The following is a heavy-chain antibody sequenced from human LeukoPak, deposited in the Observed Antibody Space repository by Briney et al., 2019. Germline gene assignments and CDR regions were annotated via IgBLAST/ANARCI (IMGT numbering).Heavy chain of an antibody. Sequence: GGSLRLSCAASGFTFSSYAMSWVRQAPGKGLEWVSAIGGSGSTTYYADSVKGRFTISRDNSKNTLLLQMNSLRAEDTAVYYCAPRGYPTVFHYWGQGTLVTVSS. J-gene: IGHJ4*02. CDR3: APRGYPTVFHY. D-gene: IGHD3-10*01. V-gene: IGHV3-23*01. CDR1: GFTFSSYA. CDR2: IGGSGSTT.